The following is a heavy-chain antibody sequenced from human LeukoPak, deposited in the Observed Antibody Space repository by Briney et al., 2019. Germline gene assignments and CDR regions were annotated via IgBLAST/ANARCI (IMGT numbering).Heavy chain of an antibody. Sequence: GGTLRLSCAASGFTFSSYGMSWVRQAPGKGLEWVSAISGSGGSTYYADSVKGRFTISRDNSKNTLYLQMNSLRAEDTAVYYCAKSRTGITMVRGVTPDYWGQGTLVTVSS. D-gene: IGHD3-10*01. CDR1: GFTFSSYG. CDR3: AKSRTGITMVRGVTPDY. CDR2: ISGSGGST. J-gene: IGHJ4*02. V-gene: IGHV3-23*01.